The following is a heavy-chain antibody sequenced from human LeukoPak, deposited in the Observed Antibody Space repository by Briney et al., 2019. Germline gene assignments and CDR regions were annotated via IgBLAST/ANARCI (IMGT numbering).Heavy chain of an antibody. D-gene: IGHD5-24*01. CDR3: ARDDGWFDP. CDR2: IYYSGST. Sequence: SSETLSLTCTVSGGSISSSSYYWGWIRQPPGKGLEWIGSIYYSGSTYYNPSLKSRVTISVDTSKNQFSLKLSSVTAADTAVYYCARDDGWFDPWGQGTLVTVSS. CDR1: GGSISSSSYY. J-gene: IGHJ5*02. V-gene: IGHV4-39*07.